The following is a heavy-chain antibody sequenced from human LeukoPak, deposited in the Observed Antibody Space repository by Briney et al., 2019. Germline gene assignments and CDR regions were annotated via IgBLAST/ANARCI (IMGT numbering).Heavy chain of an antibody. Sequence: GRSLRLSCAASGFTFSSYAMHWVRQAPGKGLEWVAVISYDGSNKYYADSVKGRFTISRDNSKNTLYLQMNSLRAEDTAVYYCARGGDYLDYWGQRTLATVSS. V-gene: IGHV3-30-3*01. CDR2: ISYDGSNK. D-gene: IGHD4-17*01. J-gene: IGHJ4*02. CDR3: ARGGDYLDY. CDR1: GFTFSSYA.